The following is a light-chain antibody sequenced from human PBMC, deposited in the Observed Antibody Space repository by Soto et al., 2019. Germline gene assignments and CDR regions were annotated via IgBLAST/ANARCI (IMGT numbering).Light chain of an antibody. CDR1: QIVSSN. J-gene: IGKJ4*01. CDR3: QKYNIAPLT. Sequence: APEERATLSCRPSQIVSSNLAWYQQKPGQAPRLLIYGASTRATGIPARFSGSGSGTEFTLTISSLQSEDVAVYYCQKYNIAPLTFGGGTKVDIK. CDR2: GAS. V-gene: IGKV3-15*01.